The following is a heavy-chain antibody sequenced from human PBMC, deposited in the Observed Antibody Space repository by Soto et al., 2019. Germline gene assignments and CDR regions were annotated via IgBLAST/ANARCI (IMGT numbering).Heavy chain of an antibody. CDR1: GFSVSSDY. Sequence: DVQLVETGGGLIQPGGSLRLSCAASGFSVSSDYMNWVRQDPGKGLEWVSVIYRGGSTYYADSVRGRFPISRDNSENTLFLQMNSLRAEDTAVYYCARATEWNALDIWGQGTMVTVSS. V-gene: IGHV3-53*02. CDR2: IYRGGST. J-gene: IGHJ3*02. D-gene: IGHD3-3*01. CDR3: ARATEWNALDI.